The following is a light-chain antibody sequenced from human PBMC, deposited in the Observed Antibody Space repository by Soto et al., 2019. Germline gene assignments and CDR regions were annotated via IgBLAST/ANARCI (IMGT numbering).Light chain of an antibody. Sequence: DIQMTQSPSSLSASVGDRVTITCRASQGIDKYLAWFQQKPGRAPKCLIYAASSLQTGVPSKFSGSXSGTDFTLTIXSXXXXXXXXYYCQQYTSYPLTFGPGTKVDVK. CDR2: AAS. CDR1: QGIDKY. CDR3: QQYTSYPLT. J-gene: IGKJ3*01. V-gene: IGKV1-16*02.